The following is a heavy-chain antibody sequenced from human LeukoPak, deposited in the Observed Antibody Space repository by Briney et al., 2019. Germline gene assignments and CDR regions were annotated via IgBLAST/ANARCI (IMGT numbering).Heavy chain of an antibody. J-gene: IGHJ4*02. D-gene: IGHD1-26*01. Sequence: SGTLSLTCTISGGSFSSYYWSWIRQPPGKGLEWIGNIYYSGTTNYNPSLKSRATISVDTSKNQFSLKLNSVTAADTAVYYCARGGGIVGADRKPGGNQNFDYWGQGTLVTVSS. CDR2: IYYSGTT. V-gene: IGHV4-59*08. CDR3: ARGGGIVGADRKPGGNQNFDY. CDR1: GGSFSSYY.